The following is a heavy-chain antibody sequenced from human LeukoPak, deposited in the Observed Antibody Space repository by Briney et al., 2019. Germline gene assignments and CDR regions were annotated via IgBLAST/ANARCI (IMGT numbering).Heavy chain of an antibody. CDR1: GFTFSNYE. J-gene: IGHJ4*02. Sequence: PVGSLRLSCAASGFTFSNYEMNWVRQAPGKGLEWISYITRTGSTIYYADSVKGRFTISRDNAKNSLYLQMNSLRAEDTAVYYCARDGYSSGWYFIDYWGQGTLVTVSS. CDR3: ARDGYSSGWYFIDY. CDR2: ITRTGSTI. D-gene: IGHD6-19*01. V-gene: IGHV3-48*03.